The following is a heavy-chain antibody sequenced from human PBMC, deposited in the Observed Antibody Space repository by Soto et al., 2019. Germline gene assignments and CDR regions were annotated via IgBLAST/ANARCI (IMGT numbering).Heavy chain of an antibody. CDR3: ARGLSYYYDSSGLNNWFDP. J-gene: IGHJ5*02. CDR2: IYYSGST. D-gene: IGHD3-22*01. Sequence: TLSLTCTVSGGSISSGDYYWSWIRQPPGKGLEWIGYIYYSGSTYYNPSLKSRVTISVDTSKNQFSLKLSSVTAADTAVYYCARGLSYYYDSSGLNNWFDPWGQGTLVTVSS. V-gene: IGHV4-30-4*01. CDR1: GGSISSGDYY.